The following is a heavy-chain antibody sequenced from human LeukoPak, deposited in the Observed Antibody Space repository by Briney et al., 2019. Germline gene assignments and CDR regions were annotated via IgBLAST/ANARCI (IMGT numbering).Heavy chain of an antibody. D-gene: IGHD3-10*01. CDR3: ARRGYGSGNYYYPN. J-gene: IGHJ4*02. V-gene: IGHV5-51*01. CDR2: IYPGDSDT. Sequence: GESLKISCKGSGYSFTNHYIGWVRLMPGKGLEWMGIIYPGDSDTRYSPSIQGQVTISADKSISAAYLQWSSLKASDTAMYYCARRGYGSGNYYYPNWGQGTLVTVSS. CDR1: GYSFTNHY.